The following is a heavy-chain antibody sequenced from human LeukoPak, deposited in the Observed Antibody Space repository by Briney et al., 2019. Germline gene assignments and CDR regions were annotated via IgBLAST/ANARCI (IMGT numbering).Heavy chain of an antibody. D-gene: IGHD5-18*01. V-gene: IGHV4-34*01. CDR1: GGSVSGYY. Sequence: SETLSLTCAVYGGSVSGYYWSWIRQPPGKGLEWIGEINHSGSTNYNPSLKSRVTISVDTSKNQFSLKLSSVTAADTAVYYCASAIQLWLQYFDYWGQGTLVTVSS. CDR3: ASAIQLWLQYFDY. J-gene: IGHJ4*02. CDR2: INHSGST.